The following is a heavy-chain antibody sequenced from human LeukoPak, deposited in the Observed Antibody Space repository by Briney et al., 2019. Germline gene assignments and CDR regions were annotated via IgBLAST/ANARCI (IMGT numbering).Heavy chain of an antibody. CDR1: GYTFTSYA. CDR2: INTNTGNP. J-gene: IGHJ5*02. Sequence: ASVKVSCKASGYTFTSYAMNWVRQAPGHGLEWMGWINTNTGNPTYAQGFTGRFVFSLDTSVSTAYLQISSLKAEDTAVYYCARDAREWELGANWFDPWGQGTLVTVSS. V-gene: IGHV7-4-1*02. CDR3: ARDAREWELGANWFDP. D-gene: IGHD1-26*01.